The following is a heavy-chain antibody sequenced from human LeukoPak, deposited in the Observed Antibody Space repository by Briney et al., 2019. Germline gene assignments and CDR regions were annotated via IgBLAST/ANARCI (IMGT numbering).Heavy chain of an antibody. CDR2: ISAYNGNT. CDR3: ARGRYSGWTKPDAFDI. CDR1: GGTFSSYA. Sequence: ASVKVSCKASGGTFSSYAISWVRQAPGQGLEWMGWISAYNGNTNYAQKLQGRVTMTTDTSTSTAYMELRSLRSDDTAVYYCARGRYSGWTKPDAFDIWGQGTMVTVSS. J-gene: IGHJ3*02. D-gene: IGHD6-19*01. V-gene: IGHV1-18*01.